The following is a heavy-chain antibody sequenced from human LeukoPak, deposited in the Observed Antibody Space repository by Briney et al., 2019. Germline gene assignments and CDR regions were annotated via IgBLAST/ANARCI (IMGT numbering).Heavy chain of an antibody. D-gene: IGHD3-22*01. CDR1: GGSISSYY. CDR2: IYYSGST. Sequence: SETLSLTCTVSGGSISSYYWSWIRQPPGKGLEWIGYIYYSGSTNYNPSLKSRVTISVDTSKNQFSLKLSSVTAADTAVYYCARARGYYDSSGYPPYYYYYGMDVWGQGTTVTVSS. CDR3: ARARGYYDSSGYPPYYYYYGMDV. J-gene: IGHJ6*02. V-gene: IGHV4-59*01.